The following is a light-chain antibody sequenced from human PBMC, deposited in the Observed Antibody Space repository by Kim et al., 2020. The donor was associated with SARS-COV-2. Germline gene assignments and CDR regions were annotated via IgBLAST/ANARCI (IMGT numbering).Light chain of an antibody. CDR2: GAS. J-gene: IGKJ2*01. CDR3: HHYGSSPPYT. CDR1: QFVSSSY. V-gene: IGKV3-20*01. Sequence: EIVLTQSPGTLSLSPGERATLSCRASQFVSSSYLAWYQQKPGQAPRLLIYGASKRATGIPDRFSGSESGTDFTLTISRLEPEDFAVYYCHHYGSSPPYTVGQGTKLEI.